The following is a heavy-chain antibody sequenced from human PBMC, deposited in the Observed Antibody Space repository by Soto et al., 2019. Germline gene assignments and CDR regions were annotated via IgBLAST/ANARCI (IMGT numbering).Heavy chain of an antibody. CDR1: GYTFTNYY. CDR3: ARGGVVTSIPNTYFDY. D-gene: IGHD2-21*02. J-gene: IGHJ4*02. CDR2: IDPSGGNT. V-gene: IGHV1-46*03. Sequence: QVQLVQSGAEVKKPGASVKVSCKASGYTFTNYYMHWVRQAPGQGLEWMGIIDPSGGNTNYAQKYQGRVTMTRGTSTSTVYMELSSLRSADTAVYYCARGGVVTSIPNTYFDYWGQGPLVTVSS.